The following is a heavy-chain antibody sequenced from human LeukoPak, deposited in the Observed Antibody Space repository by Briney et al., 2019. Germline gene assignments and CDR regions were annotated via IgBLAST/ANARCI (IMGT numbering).Heavy chain of an antibody. Sequence: SETLSLTCTVSGGSITSGSYYWAWIRQSPGTGLEWIGSILQTGTTYYNPSLKSRVTMSVDTSKKQFSLNMTGLEPPGPYRGFDLWGQGMLVTISS. J-gene: IGHJ5*02. CDR2: ILQTGTT. CDR1: GGSITSGSYY. CDR3: L. V-gene: IGHV4-39*01. D-gene: IGHD1-1*01.